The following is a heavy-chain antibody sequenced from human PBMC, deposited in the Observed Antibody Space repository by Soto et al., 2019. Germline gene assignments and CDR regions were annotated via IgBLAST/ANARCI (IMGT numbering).Heavy chain of an antibody. V-gene: IGHV1-69*13. CDR3: ARDPWGPNPGAFDI. J-gene: IGHJ3*02. Sequence: SVKVSCKASGGTFSSYAISWVRQAPGQGLEWMGGIIPIFGTANYAQKFQGRVTITADESTSTAYMELSSLRSEDTAVYYCARDPWGPNPGAFDIWGEGKMVPVSS. CDR2: IIPIFGTA. D-gene: IGHD1-26*01. CDR1: GGTFSSYA.